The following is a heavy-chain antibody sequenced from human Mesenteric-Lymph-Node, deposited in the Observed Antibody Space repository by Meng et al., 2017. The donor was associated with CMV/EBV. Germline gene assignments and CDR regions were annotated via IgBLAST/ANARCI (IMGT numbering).Heavy chain of an antibody. Sequence: SETLSLTCTVSGGSISSSSYYWSWIRQPPGKGLEWIGYIYYSGSTNYNPSLKSRVTISVDTSKNQFSLKLSSVTAADTAVYYCARDNADAFDIWGQGTMVTVS. J-gene: IGHJ3*02. CDR1: GGSISSSSYY. D-gene: IGHD2-2*01. CDR3: ARDNADAFDI. CDR2: IYYSGST. V-gene: IGHV4-61*01.